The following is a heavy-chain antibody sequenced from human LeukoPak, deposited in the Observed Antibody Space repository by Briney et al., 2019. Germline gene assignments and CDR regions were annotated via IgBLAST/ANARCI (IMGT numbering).Heavy chain of an antibody. D-gene: IGHD2-2*01. CDR3: ATDSLVPAALMDS. CDR2: FDPEDGET. V-gene: IGHV1-24*01. CDR1: GYTLTELS. Sequence: ASVKVSCKVCGYTLTELSMHWMRQAPGKGLEWMGGFDPEDGETIHAQKFQGRVTMTEDTSTDTAYMELSSLRSEDTAVYYCATDSLVPAALMDSWGQGTLVTVSS. J-gene: IGHJ4*02.